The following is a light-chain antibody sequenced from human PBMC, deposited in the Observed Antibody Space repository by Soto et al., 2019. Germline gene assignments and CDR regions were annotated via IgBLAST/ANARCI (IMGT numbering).Light chain of an antibody. CDR3: QSYDSSLSAPVV. Sequence: QAVVTQPPSVSGAPGQRVTISCTGSSSNIGAGYDVHWYQQLPGTAPKLLIYGNSNRPSGVPDRFSGSKSGTSASLAIPGLQAEDEADYYCQSYDSSLSAPVVFGGGTKVTVL. CDR2: GNS. J-gene: IGLJ2*01. CDR1: SSNIGAGYD. V-gene: IGLV1-40*01.